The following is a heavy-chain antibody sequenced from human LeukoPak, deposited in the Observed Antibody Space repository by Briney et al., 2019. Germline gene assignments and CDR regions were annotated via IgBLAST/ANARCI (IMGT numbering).Heavy chain of an antibody. D-gene: IGHD6-13*01. CDR1: GGSISSYY. Sequence: SETLSLTCTVSGGSISSYYWSWIRQPPGKGLEWIGYVYYSGSTNYNPSLKSRVTISVDTSKNQFSLKLSSVTAADTAVYYSPRDQGGYSDYWGQGTLVTVSS. CDR2: VYYSGST. V-gene: IGHV4-59*01. J-gene: IGHJ4*02. CDR3: PRDQGGYSDY.